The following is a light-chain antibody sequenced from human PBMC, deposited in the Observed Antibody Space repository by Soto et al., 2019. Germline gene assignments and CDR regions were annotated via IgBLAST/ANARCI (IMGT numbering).Light chain of an antibody. CDR2: LGS. Sequence: DIVMTQSPLSLPVTPGEPASISCRSSQSLLHSNGYNYLDWYLQKPGQSPQLLIYLGSNRASGVXDXXSGSGSGTDFTLKLSRVEAEDVGVYYCMQALHTPLTFGGGTKVEIK. V-gene: IGKV2-28*01. J-gene: IGKJ4*01. CDR1: QSLLHSNGYNY. CDR3: MQALHTPLT.